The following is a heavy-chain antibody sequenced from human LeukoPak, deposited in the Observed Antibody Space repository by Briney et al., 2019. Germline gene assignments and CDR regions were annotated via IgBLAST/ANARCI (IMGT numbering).Heavy chain of an antibody. D-gene: IGHD6-6*01. Sequence: PGGSLRLSCAASGFTFSSYGMHWVRQAPGKGLEWVAVIWYDGSNKYYADFVKGRFTISRDNSKNTLYLQMNSLRAEDTAVYYCARTQPSIAARHSYYYYGMDVWGQGTTVTVSS. V-gene: IGHV3-33*01. J-gene: IGHJ6*02. CDR3: ARTQPSIAARHSYYYYGMDV. CDR1: GFTFSSYG. CDR2: IWYDGSNK.